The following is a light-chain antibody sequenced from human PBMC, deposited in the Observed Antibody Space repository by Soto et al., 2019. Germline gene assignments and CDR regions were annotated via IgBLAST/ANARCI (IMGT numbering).Light chain of an antibody. Sequence: ETVLTQSPATLSLSPGEGATLSCRASQSVGSALAWYQQKPGQAPRLLIHDVSIRATGVPARFSGSGSGTGFTLTISNLQSEDLAIYYCHHRSSWPATFGQGT. CDR1: QSVGSA. CDR2: DVS. CDR3: HHRSSWPAT. V-gene: IGKV3-11*01. J-gene: IGKJ1*01.